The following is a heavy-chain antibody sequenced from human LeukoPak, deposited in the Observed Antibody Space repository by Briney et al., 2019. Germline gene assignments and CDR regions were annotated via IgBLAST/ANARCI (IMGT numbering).Heavy chain of an antibody. V-gene: IGHV4-4*07. J-gene: IGHJ6*03. CDR3: ARGVVPAAIVPRKRNYYYYYMDV. CDR2: IYTSGST. D-gene: IGHD2-2*01. Sequence: SETLSLTCAVSGDSISNYYWSWIRQPAGKGLEWIGRIYTSGSTNYNPSLKSRVTMSVDTSKNQFSLKLSSVTAADTAVYYCARGVVPAAIVPRKRNYYYYYMDVWGKGTTVTISS. CDR1: GDSISNYY.